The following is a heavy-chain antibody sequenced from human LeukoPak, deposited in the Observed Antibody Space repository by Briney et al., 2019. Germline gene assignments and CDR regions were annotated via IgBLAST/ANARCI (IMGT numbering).Heavy chain of an antibody. Sequence: PGGSLRLSCAASGFTFSSYWMSWVRQAPGKGLEWVANIKQDGSEKYYVDSVKGRFTISRDNAKNSLYLQMNSLRAEDTAVYYCARDLRSPEGYYDFWSGYYTGVGLDPWGQGTLVTVSS. V-gene: IGHV3-7*01. J-gene: IGHJ5*02. CDR3: ARDLRSPEGYYDFWSGYYTGVGLDP. CDR2: IKQDGSEK. CDR1: GFTFSSYW. D-gene: IGHD3-3*01.